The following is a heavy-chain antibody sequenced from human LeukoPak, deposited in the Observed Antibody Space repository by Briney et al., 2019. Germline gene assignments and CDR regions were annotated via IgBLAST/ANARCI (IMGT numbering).Heavy chain of an antibody. Sequence: GGSLRLSSAASGFTLSSYSMNWVRQAPGKGLGWVSSISSSSSYIYYADSVKGRFTISRDNAKNSLYLQMNSLRAEDTAVYYCARGKYYDILTGYQPHDYWGQGTLVTVSS. D-gene: IGHD3-9*01. V-gene: IGHV3-21*01. CDR1: GFTLSSYS. J-gene: IGHJ4*02. CDR2: ISSSSSYI. CDR3: ARGKYYDILTGYQPHDY.